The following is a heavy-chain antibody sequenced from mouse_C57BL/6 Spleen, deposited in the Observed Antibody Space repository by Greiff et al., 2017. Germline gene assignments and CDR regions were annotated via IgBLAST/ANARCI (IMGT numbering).Heavy chain of an antibody. V-gene: IGHV1-19*01. D-gene: IGHD1-1*01. Sequence: EVQLQQSGPVLVKPGASVKMSCKASGYTFTDYYMNWVKQSHGKSLEWIGVINPYNGGTSYNQKFKGKATLTVDKSSSTAYMELNSLTSEDSAVYYCARTRVYYGSSLDYWGQGTTLTVSS. CDR1: GYTFTDYY. J-gene: IGHJ2*01. CDR2: INPYNGGT. CDR3: ARTRVYYGSSLDY.